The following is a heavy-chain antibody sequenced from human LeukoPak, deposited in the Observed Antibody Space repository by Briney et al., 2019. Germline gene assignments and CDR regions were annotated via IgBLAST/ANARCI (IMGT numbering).Heavy chain of an antibody. J-gene: IGHJ4*02. D-gene: IGHD6-19*01. CDR3: AGGDRNGWYFDF. Sequence: GESLKISCGGSGFMFHDHGMSWVRQVAGKGLEWVSGINWDGGSTGYADSVKGRFTISRDNAKKSLYLQMNSLRAEDTALYYCAGGDRNGWYFDFWGQGTLVTVSS. CDR2: INWDGGST. V-gene: IGHV3-20*04. CDR1: GFMFHDHG.